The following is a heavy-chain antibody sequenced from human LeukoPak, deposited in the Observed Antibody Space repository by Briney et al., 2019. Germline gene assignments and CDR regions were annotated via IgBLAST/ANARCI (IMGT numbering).Heavy chain of an antibody. J-gene: IGHJ4*02. CDR3: ASPLSGSEWLAFDY. D-gene: IGHD5-18*01. Sequence: PGGSLRLSCAASGFTFSDYYMSWIRQAPGKGLEWVSYISSSGSTIYYADSVKGRFTISRDNAKNSLYLQMNSLRAEDTAVYYCASPLSGSEWLAFDYWGQGTLVTVSS. CDR2: ISSSGSTI. CDR1: GFTFSDYY. V-gene: IGHV3-11*01.